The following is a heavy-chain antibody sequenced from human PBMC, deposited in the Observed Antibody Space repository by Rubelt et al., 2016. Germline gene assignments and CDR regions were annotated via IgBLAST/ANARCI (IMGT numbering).Heavy chain of an antibody. D-gene: IGHD2-15*01. V-gene: IGHV3-33*01. CDR1: GFTFSSYG. Sequence: QLVESGGGVVQPGRSLRLSCAASGFTFSSYGMHWVRQAPGKGLEWVAVIWYDGSNKYYADSVKGRFTISRDNSKNTLYLQMNSLRAEDTAVYYCARGNVVVAATSGLDYWGQGTLVTVSS. CDR2: IWYDGSNK. J-gene: IGHJ4*02. CDR3: ARGNVVVAATSGLDY.